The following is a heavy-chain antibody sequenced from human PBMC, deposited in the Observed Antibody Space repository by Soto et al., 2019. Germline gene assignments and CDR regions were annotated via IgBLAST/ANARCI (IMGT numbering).Heavy chain of an antibody. J-gene: IGHJ5*02. CDR1: GGSISSYS. D-gene: IGHD2-15*01. CDR2: TYYRGST. V-gene: IGHV4-59*01. Sequence: QVQLQESGPGLVKPSETLSLTCTVSGGSISSYSWSWIRQPPGKGLEWIGHTYYRGSTNYNPSLKTRVTTSIDTYKNQFALKLSSVTASDTAGYYCARGTQGGYCSGRGCYSDNDSWGQGTLVTVSS. CDR3: ARGTQGGYCSGRGCYSDNDS.